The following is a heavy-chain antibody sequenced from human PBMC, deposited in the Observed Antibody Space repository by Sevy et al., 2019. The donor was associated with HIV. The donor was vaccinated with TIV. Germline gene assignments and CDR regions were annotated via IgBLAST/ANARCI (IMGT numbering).Heavy chain of an antibody. J-gene: IGHJ3*02. V-gene: IGHV1-24*01. D-gene: IGHD3-3*01. CDR2: FDPEDGET. Sequence: ASVKVSCKVSGYTLTELSMHWVRQAPGKGLEWMGGFDPEDGETIYAQKFQGRVTMTEDTSTDTAYMELSSLRSEDTAGYYCATELEKRFLNAFDIWGQGTMVTVSS. CDR3: ATELEKRFLNAFDI. CDR1: GYTLTELS.